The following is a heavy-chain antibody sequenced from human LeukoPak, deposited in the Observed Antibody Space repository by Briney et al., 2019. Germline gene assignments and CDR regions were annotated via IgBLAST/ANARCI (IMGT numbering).Heavy chain of an antibody. CDR3: ASLSGYYYTVDY. CDR1: GYTFTSYD. CDR2: IIPIFGTA. J-gene: IGHJ4*02. Sequence: SVKVSCKASGYTFTSYDISWVRQAPGQGLEWMGGIIPIFGTANYAQKFQGRVTITADESTSTAYMELSSLRSEDTAVYYCASLSGYYYTVDYWGQGTLVTVSS. V-gene: IGHV1-69*13. D-gene: IGHD3-22*01.